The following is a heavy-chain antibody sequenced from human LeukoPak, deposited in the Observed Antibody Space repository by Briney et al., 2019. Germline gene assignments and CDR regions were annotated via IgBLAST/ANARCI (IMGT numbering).Heavy chain of an antibody. Sequence: GGSLRLSCAASGFTFSSYAMHWVCQAPGKGLEWVAVISYDGSNKYYADSVKGRFTISRDNSKNTLYLQMNSLRAEDTAVYYCARGPSAVAGTVDYWGQGTLVTVSS. D-gene: IGHD6-19*01. V-gene: IGHV3-30-3*01. CDR3: ARGPSAVAGTVDY. J-gene: IGHJ4*02. CDR2: ISYDGSNK. CDR1: GFTFSSYA.